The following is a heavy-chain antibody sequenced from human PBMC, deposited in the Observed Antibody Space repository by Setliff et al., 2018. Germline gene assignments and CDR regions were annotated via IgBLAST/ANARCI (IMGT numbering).Heavy chain of an antibody. J-gene: IGHJ3*02. CDR2: MYPGRST. Sequence: SETLSLTCTVSGGSLSTTNVYWTWIRQPPGKGLEWIGSMYPGRSTYYNPSLKSRVTMSVDTSKKQFSLKLSSVTAADTAVYYCARDKGDGYGVDAYAGGGFDIWGQGTMVTVSS. V-gene: IGHV4-39*07. CDR3: ARDKGDGYGVDAYAGGGFDI. CDR1: GGSLSTTNVY. D-gene: IGHD4-17*01.